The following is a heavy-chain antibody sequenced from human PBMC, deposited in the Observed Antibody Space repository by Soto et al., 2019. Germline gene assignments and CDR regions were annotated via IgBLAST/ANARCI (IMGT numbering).Heavy chain of an antibody. CDR2: ISYDGSNK. J-gene: IGHJ4*02. CDR3: ARVSDY. V-gene: IGHV3-30*03. CDR1: GFTFSSYG. Sequence: GGSLRLSCAASGFTFSSYGMHWVRQAPGKGLEWVAVISYDGSNKYYADSVKGRFTISRDNSKNTLYLQMNSLRAEDTAVYYCARVSDYWGQGTLVTVSS.